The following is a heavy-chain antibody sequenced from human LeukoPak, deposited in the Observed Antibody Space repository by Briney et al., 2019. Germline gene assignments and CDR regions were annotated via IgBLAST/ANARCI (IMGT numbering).Heavy chain of an antibody. Sequence: GGSLRLSCAASGFTVNNNYMSWVRQAPGKGLEWVSFIYNTGPTYYADSVKGRFTISRDNAKNSLYLQMNSLRAEDTAVYYCARGGSLLSFYWGQGTLVTVSS. CDR1: GFTVNNNY. CDR2: IYNTGPT. V-gene: IGHV3-66*01. J-gene: IGHJ4*02. D-gene: IGHD1-26*01. CDR3: ARGGSLLSFY.